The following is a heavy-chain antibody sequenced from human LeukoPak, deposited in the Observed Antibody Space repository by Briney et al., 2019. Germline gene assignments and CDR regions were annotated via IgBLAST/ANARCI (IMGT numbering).Heavy chain of an antibody. CDR2: INTYDGNT. CDR1: GYTFSSYH. J-gene: IGHJ4*02. Sequence: ASVKVSCKASGYTFSSYHVSWVRQAPGQGLEWVGWINTYDGNTNYAQNFQGRVAMTTDTSTSTAYMELRSLRSDDTAVYYCARDFATWYFDYWGQGTLVTVSS. CDR3: ARDFATWYFDY. V-gene: IGHV1-18*01. D-gene: IGHD3-3*01.